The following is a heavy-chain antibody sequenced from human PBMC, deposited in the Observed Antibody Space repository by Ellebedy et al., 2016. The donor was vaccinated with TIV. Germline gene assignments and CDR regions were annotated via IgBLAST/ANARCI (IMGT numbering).Heavy chain of an antibody. CDR1: GGSFSGYY. D-gene: IGHD6-6*01. Sequence: SETLSLTXAVYGGSFSGYYWSWIRQSPGKGLEWIGEINHSGNANYNPSLKSRVTLSVDTSKNQFSLKLNSVTAADTAVYYCAKSLHYSSSSFFDFWGQGTRVTVSS. CDR2: INHSGNA. CDR3: AKSLHYSSSSFFDF. J-gene: IGHJ4*02. V-gene: IGHV4-34*01.